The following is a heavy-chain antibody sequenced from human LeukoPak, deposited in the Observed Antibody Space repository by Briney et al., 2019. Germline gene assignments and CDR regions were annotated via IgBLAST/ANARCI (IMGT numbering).Heavy chain of an antibody. V-gene: IGHV3-48*03. CDR1: GFTFSSYE. CDR3: ARADCSGGSCWSDY. Sequence: GGSLRLSCAASGFTFSSYEMNWVRQAPGKGLEWVSYISSSGSTVYYADSVKGRFTISRDNAKNSLYLQMNSLRAEDTAVYYCARADCSGGSCWSDYWGQGTLVTVSS. D-gene: IGHD2-15*01. J-gene: IGHJ4*02. CDR2: ISSSGSTV.